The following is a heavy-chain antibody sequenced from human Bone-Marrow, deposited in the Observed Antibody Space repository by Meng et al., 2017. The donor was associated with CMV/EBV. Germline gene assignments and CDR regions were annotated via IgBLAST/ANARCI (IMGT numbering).Heavy chain of an antibody. CDR1: GFTFSYAW. Sequence: GGSLRLSCAASGFTFSYAWMSWVRQAPGKGLEWVSAISGSGGSTYYADSVKGRFTISRDNSKNTLYLQMNSLRAEDTAVYYCAKEDAYCSSTSCYNVDYWGQGTLVTVSS. D-gene: IGHD2-2*02. J-gene: IGHJ4*02. V-gene: IGHV3-23*01. CDR2: ISGSGGST. CDR3: AKEDAYCSSTSCYNVDY.